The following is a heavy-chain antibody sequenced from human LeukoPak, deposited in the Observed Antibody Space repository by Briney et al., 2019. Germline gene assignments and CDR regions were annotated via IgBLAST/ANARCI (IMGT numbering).Heavy chain of an antibody. Sequence: GGSLRLSCAASGFTVSSNYMSWVRQAPGKGLEWVSVIYSGGSTYYADSMKGRFTISRDNAKNSLYLQMNSLRADDTAVYYCARDSTASLQDAFDIWGQGTVVTVSS. CDR2: IYSGGST. V-gene: IGHV3-53*01. CDR3: ARDSTASLQDAFDI. D-gene: IGHD2-21*02. J-gene: IGHJ3*02. CDR1: GFTVSSNY.